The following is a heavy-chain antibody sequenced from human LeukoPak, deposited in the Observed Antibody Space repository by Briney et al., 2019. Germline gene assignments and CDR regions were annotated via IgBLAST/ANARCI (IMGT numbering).Heavy chain of an antibody. V-gene: IGHV4-34*01. CDR1: GGSFSGYY. D-gene: IGHD6-19*01. CDR3: ARMYSSGWYVGIYYYGMDV. J-gene: IGHJ6*02. CDR2: INHSGST. Sequence: SETLSLTCAVHGGSFSGYYWSWIRQPPGKRLEWIGEINHSGSTNYNPSLKSRVTISVDTSKNQFSLKLSSVTAADTAVYYCARMYSSGWYVGIYYYGMDVWGQGTTVTVSS.